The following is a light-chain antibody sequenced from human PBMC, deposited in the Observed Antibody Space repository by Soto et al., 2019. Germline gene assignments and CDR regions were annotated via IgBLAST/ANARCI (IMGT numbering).Light chain of an antibody. CDR2: DVS. Sequence: QSVLTQPASVSGSPGQSITISCTGTSSDVGAYNYVSWYQQHPGKAPKLMIYDVSHRPSGVSHRFSGSKSGNTASLTISGPQAEDEADYYCGSYTTSSNYVFGTGTKVTLL. CDR3: GSYTTSSNYV. J-gene: IGLJ1*01. CDR1: SSDVGAYNY. V-gene: IGLV2-14*01.